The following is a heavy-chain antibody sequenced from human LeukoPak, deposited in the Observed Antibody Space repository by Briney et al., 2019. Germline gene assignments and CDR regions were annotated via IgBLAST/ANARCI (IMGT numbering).Heavy chain of an antibody. D-gene: IGHD3-22*01. V-gene: IGHV3-53*01. Sequence: VGSLRLSSAAPLFTLSISSMYSGRPAPEKGLWCVSFIYSVGDTYYADSVKGRFTISRDNSKNTVHLQMNSLRAEDTAMYYCARRAGDYSHPYDYWGQGTLVTVSS. CDR3: ARRAGDYSHPYDY. J-gene: IGHJ4*02. CDR2: IYSVGDT. CDR1: LFTLSISS.